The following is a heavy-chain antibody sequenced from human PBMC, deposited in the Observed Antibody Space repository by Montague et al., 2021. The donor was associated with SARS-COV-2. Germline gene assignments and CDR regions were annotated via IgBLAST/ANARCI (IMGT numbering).Heavy chain of an antibody. Sequence: SETLSLTCTVSGAPISSSSYSWGWIRQPPGKGLEWIGSIYYSGSTYYTPSLKSRVTISVDTSKNQFSLRLSSATAAATAVYYCARHPLGYCSSTRCYVGWGQGTLVTVSS. CDR1: GAPISSSSYS. CDR3: ARHPLGYCSSTRCYVG. V-gene: IGHV4-39*01. CDR2: IYYSGST. J-gene: IGHJ4*02. D-gene: IGHD2-2*01.